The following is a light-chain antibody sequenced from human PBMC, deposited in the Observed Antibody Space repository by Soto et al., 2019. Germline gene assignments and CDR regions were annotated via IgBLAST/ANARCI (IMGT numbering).Light chain of an antibody. Sequence: DIQMTQSPSTLSGSVGDIVTITCRASQTISSCLAWYQQKPGKAPKLLIYKASTLKSGVPSRFSGSGSGTEFTLTISRLQPDDFATYYPPHSHSHSEAFGQRTKVDIK. J-gene: IGKJ1*01. CDR2: KAS. CDR1: QTISSC. CDR3: PHSHSHSEA. V-gene: IGKV1-5*03.